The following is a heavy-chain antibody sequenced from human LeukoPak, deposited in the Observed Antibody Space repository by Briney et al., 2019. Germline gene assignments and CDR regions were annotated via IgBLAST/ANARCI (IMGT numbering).Heavy chain of an antibody. Sequence: GGSLRLSCAASGFTFSSYSMNRVRQAPGKGLEWVSSISSSSSYIYYADSVKGRFTISRDNAKNSLYLQMNSLRAEDTAVYYCARDNAAAAGTRFDYWGQGTLVTVSS. CDR2: ISSSSSYI. V-gene: IGHV3-21*01. CDR1: GFTFSSYS. CDR3: ARDNAAAAGTRFDY. J-gene: IGHJ4*02. D-gene: IGHD6-13*01.